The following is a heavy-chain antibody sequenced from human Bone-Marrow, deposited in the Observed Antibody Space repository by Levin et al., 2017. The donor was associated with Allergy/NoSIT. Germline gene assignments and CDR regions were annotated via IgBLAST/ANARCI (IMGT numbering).Heavy chain of an antibody. CDR1: GGSISSDGYS. J-gene: IGHJ4*02. V-gene: IGHV4-30-2*01. D-gene: IGHD3-9*01. CDR2: IYHSGSS. CDR3: ARRYFVILTGVYYFDS. Sequence: SQTLSLTCAVSGGSISSDGYSWSWIRQPPGKDLEWIGYIYHSGSSYYNPSLKSRVTMSVDRSKNHFSLKVTSVTAADTAVYFCARRYFVILTGVYYFDSWGRGILVTVSS.